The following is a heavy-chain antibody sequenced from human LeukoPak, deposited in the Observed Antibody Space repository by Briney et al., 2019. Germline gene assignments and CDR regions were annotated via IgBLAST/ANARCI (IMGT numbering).Heavy chain of an antibody. D-gene: IGHD3-10*01. V-gene: IGHV4-59*08. J-gene: IGHJ4*02. Sequence: SETLSLTCTVSGGSISSYYWSWIRQPPGKGLEWIGYIYYSGSTNYNPSLKSRVTISVDTSKNQFSLKLSSVTAADTAVYYCARSPASWARYGSGSYLDYWGQGTLVTVSS. CDR3: ARSPASWARYGSGSYLDY. CDR2: IYYSGST. CDR1: GGSISSYY.